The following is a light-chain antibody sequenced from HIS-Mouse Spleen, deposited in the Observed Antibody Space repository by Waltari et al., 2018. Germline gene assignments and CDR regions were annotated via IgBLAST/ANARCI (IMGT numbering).Light chain of an antibody. J-gene: IGKJ2*01. V-gene: IGKV3-15*01. Sequence: EIVMTQSPATLSVSPGDRATFSCRASQSVSSNLAWYQQKPGQAPRLLIYGASTRATGIPARFSGSGSGTEFTLTISSMQSEDFAVYYCQQYNNWPLYTFGQGTKLEIK. CDR2: GAS. CDR1: QSVSSN. CDR3: QQYNNWPLYT.